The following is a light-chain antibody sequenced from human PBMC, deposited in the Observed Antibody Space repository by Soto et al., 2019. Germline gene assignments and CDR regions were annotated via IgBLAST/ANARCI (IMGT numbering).Light chain of an antibody. CDR1: QSVNSWY. J-gene: IGKJ1*01. Sequence: EIVLTQSPGTLSLSPGERATLSCRASQSVNSWYLAWYQQKPGQAPRLLIYDASSRATGIPDRFSGSGSGTDFPLTISRLEPEDFAVYYCQQYNYSPTTFGQGTKVEIK. CDR3: QQYNYSPTT. CDR2: DAS. V-gene: IGKV3-20*01.